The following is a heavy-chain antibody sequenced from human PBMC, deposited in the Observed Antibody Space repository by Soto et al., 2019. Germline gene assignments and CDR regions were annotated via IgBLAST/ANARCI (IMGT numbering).Heavy chain of an antibody. CDR3: ATAASSGYYARA. J-gene: IGHJ4*02. Sequence: SETLSLTCTVSGASINSGGYYWSWIRQHPGKGLELIGYIHNSGSTSYNPSLKSRVTISLDTSQNQFSLKLTSVTAADTAVYYCATAASSGYYARAWGQGTLVTVS. CDR2: IHNSGST. V-gene: IGHV4-31*03. CDR1: GASINSGGYY. D-gene: IGHD3-22*01.